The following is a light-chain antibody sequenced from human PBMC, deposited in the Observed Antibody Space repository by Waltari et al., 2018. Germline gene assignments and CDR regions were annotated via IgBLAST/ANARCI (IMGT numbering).Light chain of an antibody. CDR1: QSVSRS. J-gene: IGKJ1*01. CDR3: QHYVRVPAT. CDR2: GAS. Sequence: EIVLTQSPGTLSLSPGERATLSCRASQSVSRSLAWYQQKPGQAPRLLIYGASNRAAGIPDRFSGSGSGTDFSLTISRLEPEDFAVYYCQHYVRVPATCGQGTKVEIK. V-gene: IGKV3-20*01.